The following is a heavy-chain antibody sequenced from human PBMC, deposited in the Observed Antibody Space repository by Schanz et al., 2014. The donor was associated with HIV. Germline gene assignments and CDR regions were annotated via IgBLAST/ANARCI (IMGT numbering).Heavy chain of an antibody. V-gene: IGHV1-2*02. CDR3: ARDLVDSSTWYDAFDI. CDR2: INPNSGGT. CDR1: GYTFTAYY. D-gene: IGHD6-13*01. J-gene: IGHJ3*02. Sequence: QVQLVQSGAEVKKPGASVKVSCKASGYTFTAYYIHWVRQAPGQGLEWMGWINPNSGGTNSAQKFQGRVTMSMDTSISTAYMEVRSLRSDDTDLYFCARDLVDSSTWYDAFDIWGQGTKVTVSS.